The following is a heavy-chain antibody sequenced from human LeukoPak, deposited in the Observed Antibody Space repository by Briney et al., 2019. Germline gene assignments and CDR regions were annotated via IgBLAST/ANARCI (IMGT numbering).Heavy chain of an antibody. CDR2: IYYSGNT. V-gene: IGHV4-61*01. CDR3: ARLGGSGWFDS. Sequence: SETLSLTCTVSGGSVGSGSSHWVWIRQPPGRGLEWIGYIYYSGNTNYNPSLESRVTISLDTSKNQFSLRLNSVTAADTAVYYCARLGGSGWFDSWGRGTPVTVSS. CDR1: GGSVGSGSSH. D-gene: IGHD6-19*01. J-gene: IGHJ5*01.